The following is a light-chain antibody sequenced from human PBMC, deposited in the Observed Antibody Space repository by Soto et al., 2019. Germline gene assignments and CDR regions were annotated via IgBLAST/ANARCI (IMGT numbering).Light chain of an antibody. V-gene: IGKV3-15*01. Sequence: EIVMTQFPATLSVSPGERATLSCRASQSVSSNLAWYQQKGGQAPRLLMYGATTRATGVPARFSGSGSGTEFTLTISSLQSEDVAVYYCQQYTNWPPGTFGQGTKLEIK. CDR2: GAT. J-gene: IGKJ2*02. CDR3: QQYTNWPPGT. CDR1: QSVSSN.